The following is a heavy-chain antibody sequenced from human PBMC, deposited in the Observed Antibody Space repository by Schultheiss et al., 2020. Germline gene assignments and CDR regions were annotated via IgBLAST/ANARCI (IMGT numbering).Heavy chain of an antibody. CDR3: ARDVGGDPTPNWYYYGMDV. V-gene: IGHV3-21*01. CDR2: ISSSSSYI. J-gene: IGHJ6*02. CDR1: GFTFSSYA. D-gene: IGHD2-21*01. Sequence: GGSLRLSCSASGFTFSSYAMHWVRQAPGKGLEWVSSISSSSSYIYYADSVKGRFTISRDNAKNSLYLQMNSLRAEDTAVYYCARDVGGDPTPNWYYYGMDVWGQGTTVTVSS.